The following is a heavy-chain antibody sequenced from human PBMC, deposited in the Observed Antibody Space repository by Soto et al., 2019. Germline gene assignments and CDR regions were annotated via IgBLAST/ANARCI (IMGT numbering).Heavy chain of an antibody. V-gene: IGHV1-69*02. Sequence: GASVKVSCKASGGTFSSYTISWVRQAPGQGLEWMGRIIPILGIANYAQKFQGRVTITADKSTSTAYMELRSLRSDDTAVYYCARVAGSTENAVFGYYYYGMDVWCPGTTVTVSS. J-gene: IGHJ6*02. D-gene: IGHD3-10*01. CDR2: IIPILGIA. CDR3: ARVAGSTENAVFGYYYYGMDV. CDR1: GGTFSSYT.